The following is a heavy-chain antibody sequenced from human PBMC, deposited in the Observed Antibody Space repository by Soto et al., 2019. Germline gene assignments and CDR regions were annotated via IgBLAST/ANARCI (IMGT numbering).Heavy chain of an antibody. CDR2: ISYDGSNK. Sequence: QVQLVESGGGVVQPGRSLRLSCVTSGFTFSSYGIHWVRQPPGKGLEWVAVISYDGSNKYYADSVKGRFTVSRDNSKDTLYLQMKSLTPDDTAVYYCAKDHYGCNPEFYGMDVWGEGATVAVSS. V-gene: IGHV3-30*18. D-gene: IGHD4-17*01. CDR3: AKDHYGCNPEFYGMDV. CDR1: GFTFSSYG. J-gene: IGHJ6*04.